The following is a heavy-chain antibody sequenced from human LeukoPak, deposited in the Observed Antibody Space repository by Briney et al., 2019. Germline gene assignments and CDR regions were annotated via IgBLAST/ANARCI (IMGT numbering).Heavy chain of an antibody. D-gene: IGHD2-2*01. CDR3: ARAQFGYCSSTSCSGGMDV. J-gene: IGHJ6*02. Sequence: SETLSLTCAVYGGSFSGYYWSWIRQPPGKGLEWIGYIYYSGSTNYNPSLKSRVTISVDTSKNQFSLKLSSVTAADTAVYYCARAQFGYCSSTSCSGGMDVWGQGTTVTVSS. V-gene: IGHV4-59*01. CDR2: IYYSGST. CDR1: GGSFSGYY.